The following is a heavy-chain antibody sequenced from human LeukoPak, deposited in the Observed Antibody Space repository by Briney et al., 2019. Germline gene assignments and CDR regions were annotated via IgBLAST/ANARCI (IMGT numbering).Heavy chain of an antibody. J-gene: IGHJ6*03. CDR3: ARAPPRHHYYYYYYMDV. V-gene: IGHV4-34*01. CDR1: GGSFSGYY. CDR2: INHSGST. Sequence: SETLSLTCAVYGGSFSGYYWSWIRQPPGKGLEWIGEINHSGSTNYNPSLKSRVTISVDTSKNQFSLKLSSVTAADTAVYYCARAPPRHHYYYYYYMDVWGKGTTVTVSS.